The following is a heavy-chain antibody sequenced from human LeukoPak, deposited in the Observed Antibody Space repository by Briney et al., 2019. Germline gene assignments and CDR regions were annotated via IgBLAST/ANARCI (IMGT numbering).Heavy chain of an antibody. D-gene: IGHD3-16*02. Sequence: SETLSLTCTVSGGSITSYYWSWIREPPGEGLEWSWYIYYSGSTYYKPSLKSRVTISVDTSKNQFSLTLSSVTAADTAVYYCARGSMITFGGVIPHWFDPWGQGTLVTASS. CDR1: GGSITSYY. CDR3: ARGSMITFGGVIPHWFDP. V-gene: IGHV4-30-4*01. CDR2: IYYSGST. J-gene: IGHJ5*02.